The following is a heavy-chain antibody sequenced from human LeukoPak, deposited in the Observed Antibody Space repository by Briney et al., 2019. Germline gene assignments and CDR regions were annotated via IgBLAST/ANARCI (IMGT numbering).Heavy chain of an antibody. J-gene: IGHJ4*02. CDR1: GGSISSHY. CDR3: ARGRAFFD. Sequence: SETLSLTCTVSGGSISSHYWSWIRQTPGKGLEWIGYIYYSGSTNFNPSLKSRVTISVDTSKNQFSLKMSSVTAADTAVYFCARGRAFFDWGQGTLVTVSS. V-gene: IGHV4-59*11. CDR2: IYYSGST. D-gene: IGHD3-3*02.